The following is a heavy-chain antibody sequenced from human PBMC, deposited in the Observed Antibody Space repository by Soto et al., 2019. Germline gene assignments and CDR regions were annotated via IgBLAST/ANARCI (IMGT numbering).Heavy chain of an antibody. CDR3: ARHDLRINEWLHKTNWFDP. D-gene: IGHD3-3*01. Sequence: SETLSLTCTVSGGSISSSSYYWGWIRQPPGKGLEWIGSIYYSGSTYYNPSLKSRVTISVDTSKNQFSLKLSSVTAADTAVYYCARHDLRINEWLHKTNWFDPWGQGTLVTVSS. CDR1: GGSISSSSYY. CDR2: IYYSGST. J-gene: IGHJ5*02. V-gene: IGHV4-39*01.